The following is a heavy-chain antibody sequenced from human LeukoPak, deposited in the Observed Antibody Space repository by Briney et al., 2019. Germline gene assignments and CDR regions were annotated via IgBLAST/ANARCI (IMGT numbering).Heavy chain of an antibody. D-gene: IGHD2-15*01. Sequence: ASVKVSCKASGYTFTGYYMHWVRQAPGQGLEWMGWINPRIGGTNYAQKFQGRVTMTRDTSINTAYMELSRLTSDDTAVYFCARGDIYCSGGVCYRWFDPWGQGTLVTVSS. V-gene: IGHV1-2*02. CDR1: GYTFTGYY. CDR3: ARGDIYCSGGVCYRWFDP. J-gene: IGHJ5*02. CDR2: INPRIGGT.